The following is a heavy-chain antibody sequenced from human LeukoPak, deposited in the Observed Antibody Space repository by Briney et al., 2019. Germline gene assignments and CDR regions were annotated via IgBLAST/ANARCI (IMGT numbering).Heavy chain of an antibody. D-gene: IGHD3-10*01. CDR3: ARFPITMVRGNYYYYGMDV. J-gene: IGHJ6*02. Sequence: GASVKVSCKASGYTFTGYYMHWVRQVPGQGLEWMGWINPNSGGTNYAQKFQGRVAMTRDTSISTAYMELSRLRSDDTAVYYCARFPITMVRGNYYYYGMDVWGQGTTVTVSS. CDR1: GYTFTGYY. V-gene: IGHV1-2*02. CDR2: INPNSGGT.